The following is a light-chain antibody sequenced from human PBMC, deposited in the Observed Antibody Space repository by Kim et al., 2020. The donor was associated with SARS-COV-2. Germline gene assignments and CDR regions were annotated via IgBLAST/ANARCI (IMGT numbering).Light chain of an antibody. CDR1: SLRIYY. J-gene: IGLJ2*01. V-gene: IGLV3-19*01. CDR3: NSRDSSGNHLVV. CDR2: GKN. Sequence: LGQTVRNTCQGSSLRIYYASWYQQKPGQAPVLVIYGKNNRPSGIPDRFSGSSSGNTASLTITGAQAEDEADYYCNSRDSSGNHLVVFGGGTQLTVL.